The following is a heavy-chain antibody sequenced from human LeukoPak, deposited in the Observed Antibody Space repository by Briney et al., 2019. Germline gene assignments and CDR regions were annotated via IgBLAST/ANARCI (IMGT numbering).Heavy chain of an antibody. CDR2: IYIGGST. CDR1: GFTFSSYS. D-gene: IGHD3-22*01. Sequence: GGSLRLSCAASGFTFSSYSMNSVRQAPGKGLEWVSVIYIGGSTYYAASVKGRFTISRDNSKNTLYLQMNSLRAEDTAVYYCARVPMIDAFDIWGQGTMVTVSS. J-gene: IGHJ3*02. CDR3: ARVPMIDAFDI. V-gene: IGHV3-53*01.